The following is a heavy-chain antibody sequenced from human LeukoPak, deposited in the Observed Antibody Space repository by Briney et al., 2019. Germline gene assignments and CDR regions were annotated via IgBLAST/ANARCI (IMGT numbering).Heavy chain of an antibody. J-gene: IGHJ4*02. CDR3: ARDRDYYDSSGIPEYYFDY. Sequence: ASVKVSCKASGYTFTGYYMHWVRQAPGQGLEWMGGIIPIFGTANYAQKFQGRVTITTDESTSTAYMELSSLRSEDTAVYYCARDRDYYDSSGIPEYYFDYWGQGTLVTVSS. CDR1: GYTFTGYY. D-gene: IGHD3-22*01. CDR2: IIPIFGTA. V-gene: IGHV1-69*05.